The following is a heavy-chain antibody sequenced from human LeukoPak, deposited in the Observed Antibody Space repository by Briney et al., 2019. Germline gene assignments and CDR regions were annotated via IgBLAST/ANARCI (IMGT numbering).Heavy chain of an antibody. J-gene: IGHJ5*02. V-gene: IGHV3-30*18. CDR2: ISYDGSNK. CDR1: GFTFSSYG. D-gene: IGHD6-13*01. CDR3: AKPGIAAASTSPNWFDP. Sequence: GRSLRLSCAASGFTFSSYGMHWVRQAPGKGLGWVAVISYDGSNKYYADSVKGRFTISRDNSKNTLYLQMNSLRAEDTAVYYCAKPGIAAASTSPNWFDPWGQGTLVTVPS.